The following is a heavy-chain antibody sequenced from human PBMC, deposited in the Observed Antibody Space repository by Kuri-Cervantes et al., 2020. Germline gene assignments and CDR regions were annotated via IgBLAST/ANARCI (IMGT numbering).Heavy chain of an antibody. CDR2: IYWDDDK. CDR3: ALMSDSSGYATPGQH. D-gene: IGHD3-22*01. J-gene: IGHJ1*01. CDR1: GFSLSTSGMR. Sequence: SGPTLAKPTQTLTLTCTFSGFSLSTSGMRVSWIRQPPGKALEWLALIYWDDDKRYSPSLKSRLTITKDTSKNQVVLTMTNMDPVDTATYYCALMSDSSGYATPGQHWGQGTLVTVSS. V-gene: IGHV2-5*08.